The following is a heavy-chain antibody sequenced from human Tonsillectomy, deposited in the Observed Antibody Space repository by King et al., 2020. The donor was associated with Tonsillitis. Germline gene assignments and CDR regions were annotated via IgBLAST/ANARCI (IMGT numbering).Heavy chain of an antibody. J-gene: IGHJ4*02. CDR1: GFTFSSYS. Sequence: VQLVESGGGLVKPGGSLRLSCAASGFTFSSYSMNWVRQAPGKGLEWVSSSSSSSSYIYYADSVKGRFTISRDNAKNSLYLQMNSLRAEDTAVYYCARDVRVWDSSPFDYWGQGTLVTVSS. CDR3: ARDVRVWDSSPFDY. V-gene: IGHV3-21*01. D-gene: IGHD3-22*01. CDR2: SSSSSSYI.